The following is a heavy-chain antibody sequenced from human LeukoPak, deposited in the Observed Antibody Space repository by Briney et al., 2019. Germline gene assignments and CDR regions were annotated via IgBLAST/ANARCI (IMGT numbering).Heavy chain of an antibody. CDR3: ARLGDHYDFWSDKYYYYGMDV. J-gene: IGHJ6*02. V-gene: IGHV1-69*13. D-gene: IGHD3-3*01. Sequence: GASVKVSCKASGGTFSSYASSGVRRHPRQGLEWMVGIIPIFGTANYAQKFQGRVTIAADESTSTAYREVSRLRSEDTAVYYCARLGDHYDFWSDKYYYYGMDVWGQGTRVTVSS. CDR1: GGTFSSYA. CDR2: IIPIFGTA.